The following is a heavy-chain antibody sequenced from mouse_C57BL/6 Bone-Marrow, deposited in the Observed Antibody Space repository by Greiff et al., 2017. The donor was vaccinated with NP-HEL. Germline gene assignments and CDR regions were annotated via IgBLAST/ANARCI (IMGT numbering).Heavy chain of an antibody. CDR2: IYPGGGYT. J-gene: IGHJ2*01. D-gene: IGHD3-1*01. V-gene: IGHV1-63*01. CDR3: ARGATLDY. Sequence: VQLQQSGAELVRPGTSVKMSCKASGYTFTNYWIGWAKQRPGHGLEWIGDIYPGGGYTNYNEKFKGKATLTADKSSSTAYMQFSSRTSEDSAIYYCARGATLDYWGQGTTITVSS. CDR1: GYTFTNYW.